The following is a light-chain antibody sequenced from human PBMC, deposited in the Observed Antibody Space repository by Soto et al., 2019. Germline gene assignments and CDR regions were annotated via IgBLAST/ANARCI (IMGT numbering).Light chain of an antibody. V-gene: IGKV3-11*01. CDR1: QSVRSY. J-gene: IGKJ2*01. Sequence: EIVLTQSPATLSLSPGERATLSCRASQSVRSYLAWYQQKPGQAHRLLIFDASNRATGIPARFSGSGSGTDFTLTISSLEPEDFAVYYCQQRGNWPPYTFGQGTKLEIK. CDR3: QQRGNWPPYT. CDR2: DAS.